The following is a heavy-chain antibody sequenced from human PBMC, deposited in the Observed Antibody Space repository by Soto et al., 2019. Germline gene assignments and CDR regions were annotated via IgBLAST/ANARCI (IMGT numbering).Heavy chain of an antibody. CDR1: GYTFTSYG. CDR3: ARDNEKYSSSWYAAY. Sequence: QVPLVQSGAEVKKPGASVKVSCKASGYTFTSYGISWVRQAPGQGREWMGWISAYNGNTNYAQKLQGRVTMTTDTSTSTAYMELRSLRSDDTAVYYCARDNEKYSSSWYAAYWGQGTLVTVSS. J-gene: IGHJ4*02. V-gene: IGHV1-18*01. D-gene: IGHD6-13*01. CDR2: ISAYNGNT.